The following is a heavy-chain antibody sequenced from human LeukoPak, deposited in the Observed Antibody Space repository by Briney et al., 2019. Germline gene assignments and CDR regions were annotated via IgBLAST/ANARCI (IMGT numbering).Heavy chain of an antibody. D-gene: IGHD1-26*01. CDR2: INHSGST. V-gene: IGHV4-34*01. Sequence: PSETLSLTCAVYGGSLSCYYCNWIRQPPGKGLEWIGEINHSGSTNYNPSLKSRVTISVDTSKNQFSLKLSSVTAADTAVYYCARPYSGSYYAFDIWGQGTMVTVSS. J-gene: IGHJ3*02. CDR1: GGSLSCYY. CDR3: ARPYSGSYYAFDI.